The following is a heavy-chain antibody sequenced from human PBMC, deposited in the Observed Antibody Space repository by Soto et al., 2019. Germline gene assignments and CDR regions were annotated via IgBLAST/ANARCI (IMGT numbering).Heavy chain of an antibody. J-gene: IGHJ6*03. CDR3: ARQYDFWSGQSPYYYYYMDV. CDR2: IYYSGST. D-gene: IGHD3-3*01. Sequence: SETLSLTCTVSGGSISSGGYYWSWIRQHPGKGLEWIGYIYYSGSTYYNPSLKSRVTISVDTSKNQFSLRLSSVTAADTAVYYCARQYDFWSGQSPYYYYYMDVWGKGTTVTVSS. V-gene: IGHV4-31*03. CDR1: GGSISSGGYY.